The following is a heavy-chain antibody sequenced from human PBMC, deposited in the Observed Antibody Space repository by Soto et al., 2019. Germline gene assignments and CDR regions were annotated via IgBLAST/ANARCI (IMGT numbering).Heavy chain of an antibody. CDR2: IGTAGDT. Sequence: EVQLVESGGGLVQPGGSLRLSCSASGFTFSSYDMHWVRQGPGKGLEWVSAIGTAGDTNYAGSVKGRFTISRENAKNSLYLHMNSLRAGDTAIYFCARAIGPTLFDYWGQGPLVTVST. CDR3: ARAIGPTLFDY. CDR1: GFTFSSYD. J-gene: IGHJ4*02. V-gene: IGHV3-13*04. D-gene: IGHD3-22*01.